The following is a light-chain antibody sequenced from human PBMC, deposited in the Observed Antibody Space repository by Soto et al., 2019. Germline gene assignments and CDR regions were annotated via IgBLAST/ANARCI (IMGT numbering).Light chain of an antibody. J-gene: IGLJ2*01. V-gene: IGLV1-51*01. CDR3: GTWDSNLSVGL. CDR2: DNN. Sequence: QSVLTQPPSVSAAPGQTVTISCSGISSNIGNTYVSWFQQLPGTAPKLLIYDNNKRRSGIPDRFSGSKSGTSATLGITGLQTGDEADYYCGTWDSNLSVGLFGGGTKLTVL. CDR1: SSNIGNTY.